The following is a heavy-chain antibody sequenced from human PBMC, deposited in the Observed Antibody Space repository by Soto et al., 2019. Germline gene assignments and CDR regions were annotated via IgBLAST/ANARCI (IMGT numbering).Heavy chain of an antibody. J-gene: IGHJ5*02. D-gene: IGHD3-3*01. CDR3: ATRITVFGLLIPPFDP. CDR1: GGSISGSNYY. Sequence: SETLSLTCTVSGGSISGSNYYWGWIRQPPGKGLEWIGSIYYSGSTYYNPSLKSRVTISVDTSKNQFSLRLSSVTAADTAIYYCATRITVFGLLIPPFDPWGQGTQVTVSS. V-gene: IGHV4-39*07. CDR2: IYYSGST.